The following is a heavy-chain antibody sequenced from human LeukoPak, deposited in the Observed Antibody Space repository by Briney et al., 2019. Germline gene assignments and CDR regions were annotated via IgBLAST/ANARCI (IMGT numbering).Heavy chain of an antibody. D-gene: IGHD3-22*01. V-gene: IGHV3-48*01. Sequence: GGSLRLSCAASGFTFSSYGMNWVRQAPGKGLEWVSYTIGSGSTTYYADSVKGRFTISRDNAKNSLYLQMNSLRAEDTAVYYCARRNSSGSPYFYYYGMDVWGQGTTVTVSS. CDR3: ARRNSSGSPYFYYYGMDV. J-gene: IGHJ6*02. CDR1: GFTFSSYG. CDR2: TIGSGSTT.